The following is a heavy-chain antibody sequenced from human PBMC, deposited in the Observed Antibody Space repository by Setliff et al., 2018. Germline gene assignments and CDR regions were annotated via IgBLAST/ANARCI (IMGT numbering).Heavy chain of an antibody. D-gene: IGHD3-22*01. Sequence: GASVKVSCKASGYTFTSYGISWVRQAPGQGLEWMGWINAYAQKFQGRVTMTIDTLTSTAYMELRSLRSDDTAVYYCARGPQKFYSDTSGYYYDALYYYYMDVWGKGTTVTVSS. CDR3: ARGPQKFYSDTSGYYYDALYYYYMDV. CDR1: GYTFTSYG. V-gene: IGHV1-18*01. CDR2: INA. J-gene: IGHJ6*03.